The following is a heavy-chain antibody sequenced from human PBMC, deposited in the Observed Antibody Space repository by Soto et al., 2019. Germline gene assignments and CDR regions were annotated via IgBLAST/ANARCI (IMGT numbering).Heavy chain of an antibody. D-gene: IGHD5-12*01. CDR3: AHRDYDTGGFDP. CDR1: GFSFSNRGVA. CDR2: IYWDDDK. Sequence: QITLKESGPTLVKPTQTLTLTCTFSGFSFSNRGVAVGWIRQPPGKALEWLALIYWDDDKRYSPSLKSRLTITKDTSREQVVITMTNMDPVDTATYYCAHRDYDTGGFDPWGQGTLVTVSS. J-gene: IGHJ5*02. V-gene: IGHV2-5*02.